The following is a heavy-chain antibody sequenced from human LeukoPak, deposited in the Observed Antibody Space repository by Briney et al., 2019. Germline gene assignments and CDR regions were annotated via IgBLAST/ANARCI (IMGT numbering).Heavy chain of an antibody. CDR3: ARDLRNWNYHNPNYYYYYMDV. J-gene: IGHJ6*03. Sequence: PGGPLRLSRPASGFTFSSYSRNWVRQAPGKGLEWVSSISSSSSYIYYADSVKGRFTISRDNAKNSLYLQMNSLRAEDTAVYYCARDLRNWNYHNPNYYYYYMDVWGKGTTVTVSS. V-gene: IGHV3-21*01. D-gene: IGHD1-7*01. CDR2: ISSSSSYI. CDR1: GFTFSSYS.